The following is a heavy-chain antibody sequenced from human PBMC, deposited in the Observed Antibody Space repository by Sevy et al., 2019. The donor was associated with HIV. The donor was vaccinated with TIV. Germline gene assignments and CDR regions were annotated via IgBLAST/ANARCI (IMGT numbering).Heavy chain of an antibody. Sequence: GGSLRLSCAASDFTFSSYSMNWVRQAPGKGLEWVSSITRSSSYIYYADSVKGRLTISRDNAKNSLYLQMNSLRAEDTAVYYCARGGHGYVGIDYWGQGTLVTVSS. CDR1: DFTFSSYS. CDR3: ARGGHGYVGIDY. V-gene: IGHV3-21*01. J-gene: IGHJ4*02. CDR2: ITRSSSYI. D-gene: IGHD6-13*01.